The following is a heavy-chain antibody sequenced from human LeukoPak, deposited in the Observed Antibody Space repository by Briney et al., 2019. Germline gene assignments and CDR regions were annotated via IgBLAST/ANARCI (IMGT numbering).Heavy chain of an antibody. D-gene: IGHD6-13*01. J-gene: IGHJ4*02. CDR2: ISSNGGST. Sequence: GGSLRLSCSASGFTFSSYAMHWVRQAPGKGLEYVSAISSNGGSTYYADSVKGRFTISRDNSKNTLYLQMSSLRAEDTAVYYCVKASYSSSWYPFDYWGQGTLVTVSS. V-gene: IGHV3-64D*09. CDR3: VKASYSSSWYPFDY. CDR1: GFTFSSYA.